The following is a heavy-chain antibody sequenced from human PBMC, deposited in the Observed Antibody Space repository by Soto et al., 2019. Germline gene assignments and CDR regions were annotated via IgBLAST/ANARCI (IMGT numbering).Heavy chain of an antibody. CDR1: GDTFNFYT. Sequence: QVQLVQSGAEVKKPGSSVRVSCTASGDTFNFYTISWVRQVPGQGPEWMGRIIPMLGMSNYAQKFQGRVTNMADKSTSTVYMNLSGLTSEDTAVYYCATNYGSGSTHFDYWGQGTLVTVSS. J-gene: IGHJ4*02. D-gene: IGHD3-10*01. CDR3: ATNYGSGSTHFDY. CDR2: IIPMLGMS. V-gene: IGHV1-69*02.